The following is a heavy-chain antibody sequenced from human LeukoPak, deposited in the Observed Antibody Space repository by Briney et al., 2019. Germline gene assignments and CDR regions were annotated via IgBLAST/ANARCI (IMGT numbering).Heavy chain of an antibody. CDR1: GYTFTSYG. Sequence: ASVKVSCKASGYTFTSYGISWVRQAPGQGLEWMGWINPNSGGANYAQKFQGRVTMTRDTSISTAYMELSRLRSDDTAVYYCAKDLYDSSGYYSWAIDYWGQGTLVTVSS. V-gene: IGHV1-2*02. D-gene: IGHD3-22*01. CDR2: INPNSGGA. CDR3: AKDLYDSSGYYSWAIDY. J-gene: IGHJ4*02.